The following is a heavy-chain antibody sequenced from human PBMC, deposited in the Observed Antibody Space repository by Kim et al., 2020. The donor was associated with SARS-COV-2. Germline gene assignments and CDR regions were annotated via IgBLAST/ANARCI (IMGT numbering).Heavy chain of an antibody. D-gene: IGHD3-22*01. Sequence: ASVKVSCKVSGYTLTELSMHWVRQAPGKGLEWMGGFDPEDGETIYAQKFQGRVTMTEDTSTDTAYMELSSLRSEDTAVYYCATTSVVIKSHWFDPWGQGTLVSLSS. J-gene: IGHJ5*02. CDR2: FDPEDGET. V-gene: IGHV1-24*01. CDR1: GYTLTELS. CDR3: ATTSVVIKSHWFDP.